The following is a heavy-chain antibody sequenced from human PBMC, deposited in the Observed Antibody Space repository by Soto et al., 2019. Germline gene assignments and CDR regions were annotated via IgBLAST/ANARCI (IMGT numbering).Heavy chain of an antibody. Sequence: QVQLQESGPGLVKPSQTLSLTCTVSGGSISSGGYYWSWIRQHPGKGLEWIGYIYYSGSTYYNPSLQSRVTISVDTSTDQFSLKLSCLTAADTAVYYCARGWGGDNALDYWGQGTLVTVSS. CDR2: IYYSGST. D-gene: IGHD3-16*01. V-gene: IGHV4-31*03. CDR3: ARGWGGDNALDY. CDR1: GGSISSGGYY. J-gene: IGHJ4*02.